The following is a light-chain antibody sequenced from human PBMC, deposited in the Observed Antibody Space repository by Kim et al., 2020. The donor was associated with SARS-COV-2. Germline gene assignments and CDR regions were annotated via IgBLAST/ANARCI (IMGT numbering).Light chain of an antibody. CDR1: QDISRL. V-gene: IGKV1-9*01. Sequence: SVGDRVHVTCRDSQDISRLLAWYQPKPGKAPKRLIYAASTLQGGVPSRFSGSGFGTEFTLTISNLQPEDFATYYCLQVRPYPPTFGQGTTLE. J-gene: IGKJ2*01. CDR2: AAS. CDR3: LQVRPYPPT.